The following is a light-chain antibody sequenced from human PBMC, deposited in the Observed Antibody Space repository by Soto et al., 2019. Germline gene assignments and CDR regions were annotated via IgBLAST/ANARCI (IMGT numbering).Light chain of an antibody. J-gene: IGKJ1*01. V-gene: IGKV2-30*01. CDR3: MQGTPWPPT. Sequence: DVVMTQSPPSLPVTLGQPASISCRSSQSVLYSDGNAYLNWFQQRPGQSPRRLIYTVSHRDSGVPDRFSGGGSGTDFTLKISRVEAEDVGLYYCMQGTPWPPTFGQGTKVEI. CDR1: QSVLYSDGNAY. CDR2: TVS.